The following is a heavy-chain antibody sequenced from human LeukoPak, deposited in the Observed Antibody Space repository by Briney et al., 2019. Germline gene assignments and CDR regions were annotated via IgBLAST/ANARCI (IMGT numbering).Heavy chain of an antibody. Sequence: GGSLSLSCAASGFKFDDYGMSWVRQVPGKGLEWVSGINWNGGSRGYADSVKGRFTISRDNAKNSVYLQMNSLRSEDTAFYHCARDRCSSTSCYNTPNWFDPWGQGTLVTVSS. CDR3: ARDRCSSTSCYNTPNWFDP. CDR1: GFKFDDYG. J-gene: IGHJ5*02. V-gene: IGHV3-20*01. D-gene: IGHD2-2*02. CDR2: INWNGGSR.